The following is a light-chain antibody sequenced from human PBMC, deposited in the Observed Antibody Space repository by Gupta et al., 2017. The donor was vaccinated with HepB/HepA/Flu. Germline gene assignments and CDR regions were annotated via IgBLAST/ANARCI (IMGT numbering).Light chain of an antibody. CDR1: QSVSSY. J-gene: IGKJ2*01. CDR2: DAS. V-gene: IGKV3-11*01. Sequence: EIVLTQSPATLSLSPGERATLSCRASQSVSSYLAWYQQKPGQAPRLLIYDASNSATGIPARFSGSGSGTDFTLTISNLEPEDFAVYYCQHRSNWPPYTFGQGTKLEIK. CDR3: QHRSNWPPYT.